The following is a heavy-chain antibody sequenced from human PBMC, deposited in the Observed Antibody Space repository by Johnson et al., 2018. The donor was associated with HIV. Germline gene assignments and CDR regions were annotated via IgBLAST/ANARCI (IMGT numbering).Heavy chain of an antibody. CDR3: AKGGPVLQFLEWLPGAFDI. D-gene: IGHD3-3*01. J-gene: IGHJ3*02. V-gene: IGHV3-30*02. Sequence: QVQLVESGGGVVQPGGSLRLSCAASGFTFSSYGMHWVRQAPGKGLEWVAFIRYDGSNKYYADSVKGRFTISRDNSKNTLYLQMNSLRAEATAVYYCAKGGPVLQFLEWLPGAFDIWGQGKMVTVSS. CDR2: IRYDGSNK. CDR1: GFTFSSYG.